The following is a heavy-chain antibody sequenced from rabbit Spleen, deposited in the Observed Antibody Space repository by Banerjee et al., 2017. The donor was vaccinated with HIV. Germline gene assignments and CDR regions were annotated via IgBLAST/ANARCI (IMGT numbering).Heavy chain of an antibody. J-gene: IGHJ4*01. D-gene: IGHD1-1*01. CDR1: GFDFSSSYW. CDR3: ARDLTGIIGWNFYL. Sequence: QSLEESGGDLVKPGASLTLTCTTSGFDFSSSYWICWVRQAPGKGPEWIACIYAGSSGITYYASWAKGRFTISKTSSTTVTLQMTSLTAADTAAYFCARDLTGIIGWNFYLWGQGTLVTVS. V-gene: IGHV1S40*01. CDR2: IYAGSSGIT.